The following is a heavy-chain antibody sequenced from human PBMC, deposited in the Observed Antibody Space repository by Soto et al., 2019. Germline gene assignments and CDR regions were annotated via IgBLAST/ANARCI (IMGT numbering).Heavy chain of an antibody. V-gene: IGHV1-18*01. CDR1: GYIFSNFG. CDR2: NSAYNGDT. D-gene: IGHD4-17*01. Sequence: QVQLVQSGAEVKKPGASVKVSCKASGYIFSNFGVGWLRQAPGQGLEWMGWNSAYNGDTNYAQKLQGRVTMTTDTSTSTADMELRSLRSDDTAVYYCARSGDGNWFDPWGQGTLVTVS. J-gene: IGHJ5*02. CDR3: ARSGDGNWFDP.